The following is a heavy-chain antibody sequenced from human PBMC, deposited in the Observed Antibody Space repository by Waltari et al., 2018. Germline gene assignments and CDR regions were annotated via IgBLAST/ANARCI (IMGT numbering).Heavy chain of an antibody. D-gene: IGHD2-15*01. Sequence: QVQLVQSGAEVKKPGASVKVSCKASGYTFTSYDINWVRQANGQGLEWMGWMNPKSGNTGYAQKFQGRVTITRNTSISTAYMELSSLRSEDTAVYYCAREYCSGGSCEPFDYWGQGTLVTVSS. CDR3: AREYCSGGSCEPFDY. CDR2: MNPKSGNT. V-gene: IGHV1-8*03. CDR1: GYTFTSYD. J-gene: IGHJ4*02.